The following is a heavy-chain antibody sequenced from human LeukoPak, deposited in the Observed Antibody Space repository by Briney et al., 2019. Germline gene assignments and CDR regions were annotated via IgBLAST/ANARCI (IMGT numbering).Heavy chain of an antibody. CDR2: IYYSGST. J-gene: IGHJ4*02. V-gene: IGHV4-39*01. CDR1: GGSISSSSYY. Sequence: PSETLSLTCTVSGGSISSSSYYWGWIRQPPGQGLEWIGSIYYSGSTYYNPSLKSRVTISVDTSKNQFSLKLSSVTAADTAVYYCARLQVPAAMDYYFDYWGQGTLVTVSS. D-gene: IGHD2-2*01. CDR3: ARLQVPAAMDYYFDY.